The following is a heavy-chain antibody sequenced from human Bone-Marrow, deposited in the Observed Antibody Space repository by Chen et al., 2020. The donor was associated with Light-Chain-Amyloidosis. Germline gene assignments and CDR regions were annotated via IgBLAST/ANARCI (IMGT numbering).Heavy chain of an antibody. CDR1: ASSISSTYY. V-gene: IGHV4-38-2*02. J-gene: IGHJ4*02. Sequence: QVQLQESGPGLVKPSETLSLPCAVSASSISSTYYWGWIRQPPGKGLEWIGSIYHSGSTYYNPSLKSRVTISVDTSKNQFSLKLTSVTAADTAVYYCARDQSSGWHDFDYWGQGTLVTVSS. CDR3: ARDQSSGWHDFDY. CDR2: IYHSGST. D-gene: IGHD6-19*01.